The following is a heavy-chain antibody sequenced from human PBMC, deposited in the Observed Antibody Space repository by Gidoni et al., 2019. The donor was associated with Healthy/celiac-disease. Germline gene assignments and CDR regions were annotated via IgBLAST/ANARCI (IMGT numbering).Heavy chain of an antibody. CDR2: IWYDGSNK. D-gene: IGHD3-22*01. V-gene: IGHV3-33*01. Sequence: QVQLVESGGGVVQPGRSLRLSCAASAFPFSSYGMHWVRPAPGKGLEWVAVIWYDGSNKYYADSVKGRFTISRDNSKNTLYLQMNSLRAEDTAVYYCARDGVIQGSGYYTFDYWGQGTLVTVSS. CDR1: AFPFSSYG. CDR3: ARDGVIQGSGYYTFDY. J-gene: IGHJ4*02.